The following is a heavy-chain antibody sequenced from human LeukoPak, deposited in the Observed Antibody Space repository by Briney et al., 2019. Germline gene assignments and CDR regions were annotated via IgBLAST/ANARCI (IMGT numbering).Heavy chain of an antibody. J-gene: IGHJ6*03. CDR3: AKNGDRRAYCSGGSCYPYYYYYMDV. CDR2: IIPIFGTA. CDR1: GGTFSSYA. V-gene: IGHV1-69*06. D-gene: IGHD2-15*01. Sequence: GSSVKVSCKASGGTFSSYAISWVRQAPGQGLEWMGGIIPIFGTANYAQKFQGRVTITADKSTSTAYMELSSLRSEDTAIYYCAKNGDRRAYCSGGSCYPYYYYYMDVWGKGTTVTISS.